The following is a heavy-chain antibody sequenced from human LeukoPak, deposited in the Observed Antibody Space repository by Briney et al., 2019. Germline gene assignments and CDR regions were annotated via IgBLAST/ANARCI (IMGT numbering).Heavy chain of an antibody. Sequence: ASVKVSCKASGYTFTTYGISWVRQAPGQGLEWMGWISAYKGNTNYAQKFQGRATMTTDTSTSTAYMELRSLTSDDTAVYYCARDRDWNLDYWGQGTLVTVSS. CDR3: ARDRDWNLDY. V-gene: IGHV1-18*01. J-gene: IGHJ4*02. CDR1: GYTFTTYG. CDR2: ISAYKGNT. D-gene: IGHD1-1*01.